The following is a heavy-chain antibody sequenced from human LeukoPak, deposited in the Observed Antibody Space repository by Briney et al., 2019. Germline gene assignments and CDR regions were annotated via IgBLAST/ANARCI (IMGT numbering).Heavy chain of an antibody. D-gene: IGHD2-15*01. Sequence: GRSLRLSCAASGFTFRSYGMHWVRQAPGKGLEWVAVIWYDGSNKYYADSVKGRFTTSRDNSKSTLYLQMNSLRAEDTAVYYCARDYLLSGSHNWFDPWGQGTLVTVSS. CDR2: IWYDGSNK. J-gene: IGHJ5*02. V-gene: IGHV3-33*01. CDR3: ARDYLLSGSHNWFDP. CDR1: GFTFRSYG.